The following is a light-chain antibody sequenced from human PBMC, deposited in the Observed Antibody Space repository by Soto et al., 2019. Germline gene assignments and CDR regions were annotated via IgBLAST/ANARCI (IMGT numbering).Light chain of an antibody. CDR3: QQYYTSPRWT. J-gene: IGKJ1*01. V-gene: IGKV4-1*01. Sequence: DILMTQSPDSLAVSLGERATISCKSSQTVLFSSNNKNYVAWYQQKPGQPPKLLIYSASTRESGVPDRFSGSGSGTDFTLTISSLQAADVAIYYCQQYYTSPRWTFGQGTKV. CDR1: QTVLFSSNNKNY. CDR2: SAS.